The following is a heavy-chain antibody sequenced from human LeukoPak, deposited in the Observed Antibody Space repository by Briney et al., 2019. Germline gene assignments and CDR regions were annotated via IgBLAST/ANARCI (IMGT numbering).Heavy chain of an antibody. Sequence: TASETLSLTCTVSGGSISSYYWSWIRQPPGKGLEWIGYIYYSGSTNYNPSLKSRVTISVDTSKNQFSLKLSSVTAADTAVYYCARGGRQPVDYWGQGTLVTVSS. CDR1: GGSISSYY. V-gene: IGHV4-59*01. CDR3: ARGGRQPVDY. J-gene: IGHJ4*02. CDR2: IYYSGST.